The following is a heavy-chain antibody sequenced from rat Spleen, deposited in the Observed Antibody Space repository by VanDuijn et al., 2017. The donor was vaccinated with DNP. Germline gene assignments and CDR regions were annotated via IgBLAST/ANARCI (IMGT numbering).Heavy chain of an antibody. J-gene: IGHJ3*01. V-gene: IGHV5-25*01. CDR1: GFTFNTYY. D-gene: IGHD1-1*01. Sequence: EVQLVESGGGLVQPGRSLKLSCTASGFTFNTYYMAWVRQAPKKGLEWVATISTTGSRTYFPGSVRGQFTLSRDIAKNTLYLQMNSLRSEDTATYYCAIYYYSGDNWFAYWGQGTLVTVTS. CDR3: AIYYYSGDNWFAY. CDR2: ISTTGSRT.